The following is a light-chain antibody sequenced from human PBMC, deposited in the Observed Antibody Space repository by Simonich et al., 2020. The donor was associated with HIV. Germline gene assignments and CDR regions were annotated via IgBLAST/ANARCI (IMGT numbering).Light chain of an antibody. CDR2: EGS. Sequence: QSALTQPASVSGSPGQSITISCPGTSSDVVIYNLVSWYQQHPGKAPKLMIYEGSKRPSGGANRFSGSKSGNTASLTISGLQAEDEADYYCCSYAGSSTLVFGGGTKLTVL. V-gene: IGLV2-23*01. CDR3: CSYAGSSTLV. CDR1: SSDVVIYNL. J-gene: IGLJ3*02.